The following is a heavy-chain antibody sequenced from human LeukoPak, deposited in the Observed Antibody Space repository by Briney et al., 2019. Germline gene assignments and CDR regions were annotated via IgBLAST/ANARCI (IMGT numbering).Heavy chain of an antibody. CDR2: IYYSGST. CDR1: GGSISSYY. J-gene: IGHJ4*02. CDR3: ARVGCSSTSCYRALWYFDY. V-gene: IGHV4-59*01. D-gene: IGHD2-2*01. Sequence: SETLSLTCTVSGGSISSYYWSWIRQPPGKGLEWIGYIYYSGSTNYNPSLKSRVTISVDKSKNQFSLKLSAVTAADTAVYYCARVGCSSTSCYRALWYFDYWGQGTLVTVSS.